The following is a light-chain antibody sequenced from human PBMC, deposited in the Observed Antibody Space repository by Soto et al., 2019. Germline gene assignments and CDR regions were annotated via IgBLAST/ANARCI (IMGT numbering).Light chain of an antibody. CDR2: DAS. Sequence: EIVLTQSPATLSLSPGERATLSCRASQTVRSSLAWYQQQPGQAPKLLIHDASNRATGIPARFSGSGSGTDFTLTISSLAPEDFAVYYCQQRSDWSSITFGQGTRLEIK. CDR1: QTVRSS. J-gene: IGKJ5*01. CDR3: QQRSDWSSIT. V-gene: IGKV3-11*01.